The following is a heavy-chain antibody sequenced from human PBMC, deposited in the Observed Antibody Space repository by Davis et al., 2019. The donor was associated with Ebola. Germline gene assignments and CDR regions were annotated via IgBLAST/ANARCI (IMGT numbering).Heavy chain of an antibody. D-gene: IGHD2-21*02. Sequence: PGGSLRLSCAASGFTFSGSSMNWVRRAPGKGLEWVSHMSVCTGTIEYAHSVKGRFTMSRDNAKNSLYLQINPLRDEDTAVYYCARGRDYAFDIWGQGTMVTVSS. CDR1: GFTFSGSS. V-gene: IGHV3-48*02. CDR3: ARGRDYAFDI. CDR2: MSVCTGTI. J-gene: IGHJ3*02.